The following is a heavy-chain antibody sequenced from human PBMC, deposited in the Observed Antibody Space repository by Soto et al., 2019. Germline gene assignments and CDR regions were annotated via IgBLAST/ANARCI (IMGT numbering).Heavy chain of an antibody. D-gene: IGHD1-20*01. J-gene: IGHJ6*02. CDR1: GGTVSSGSYY. Sequence: SETLSLTCTVSGGTVSSGSYYWSCIRHPPAKGLECIGHIYYSWSTNYNPSLKSRVPISVDTSKNQFSLKLSSVTAADTAVYSCAGWSRNWKDYYYGMDVWGQGTTVTVSS. V-gene: IGHV4-61*01. CDR3: AGWSRNWKDYYYGMDV. CDR2: IYYSWST.